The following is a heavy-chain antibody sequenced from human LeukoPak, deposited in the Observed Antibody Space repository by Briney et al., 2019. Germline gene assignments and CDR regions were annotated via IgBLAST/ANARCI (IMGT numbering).Heavy chain of an antibody. CDR2: INHSGST. CDR1: GGSFSGYY. J-gene: IGHJ5*02. CDR3: ARGYGYGS. D-gene: IGHD5-18*01. V-gene: IGHV4-34*01. Sequence: SETLSLTCAVYGGSFSGYYWSWIRQPPGKGLEWIGEINHSGSTNYNPSLKSRVTISVDTSKNQFSLKLSSVTAADTAVYYCARGYGYGSWGQGTLVTVSS.